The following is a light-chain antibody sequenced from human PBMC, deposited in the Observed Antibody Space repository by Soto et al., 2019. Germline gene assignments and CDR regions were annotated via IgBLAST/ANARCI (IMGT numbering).Light chain of an antibody. V-gene: IGLV1-40*01. Sequence: QAVVTQPPSVSGAPGQRVTISCTGSSSNIGAGYDVHWYQQLPGRAPKLLIYGNTNRPSGVPDRFSGSKSGTSASLAITGLQAEDEADYYCLSFDSSLSVVFGGGTQLTV. J-gene: IGLJ2*01. CDR1: SSNIGAGYD. CDR3: LSFDSSLSVV. CDR2: GNT.